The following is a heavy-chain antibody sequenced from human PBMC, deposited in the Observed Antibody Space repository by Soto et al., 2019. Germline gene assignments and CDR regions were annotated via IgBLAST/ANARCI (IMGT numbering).Heavy chain of an antibody. Sequence: EVQLWESGGGLVQPGGSLRLSCAASGSTFSSYAMSWVRQAPGKGLEWVSVISGSGDSTYYADSVKGWFTISRDNSKNTLYVQMNSLRAEDTAEYYCGRELGYCSGCNCYMDGAFDFWGQGTMVTVSS. J-gene: IGHJ3*01. CDR3: GRELGYCSGCNCYMDGAFDF. CDR2: ISGSGDST. D-gene: IGHD2-15*01. V-gene: IGHV3-23*01. CDR1: GSTFSSYA.